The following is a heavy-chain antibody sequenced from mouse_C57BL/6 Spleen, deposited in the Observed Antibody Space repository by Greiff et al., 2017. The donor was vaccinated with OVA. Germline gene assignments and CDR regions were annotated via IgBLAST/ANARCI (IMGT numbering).Heavy chain of an antibody. CDR1: GYAFSSSW. Sequence: LQESGPELVKPGASVKISCKASGYAFSSSWMNWVKQRPGKGLEWIGRIYPGDGDTNYNGKFKGKATLTADKSSSTAYMQLSSLTSEDSAVYFCAAPYDGYSAWFAYWGQGTLVTVSA. CDR2: IYPGDGDT. D-gene: IGHD2-3*01. J-gene: IGHJ3*01. V-gene: IGHV1-82*01. CDR3: AAPYDGYSAWFAY.